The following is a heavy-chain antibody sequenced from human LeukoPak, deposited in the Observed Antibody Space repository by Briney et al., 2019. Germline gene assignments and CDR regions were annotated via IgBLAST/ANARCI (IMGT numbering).Heavy chain of an antibody. V-gene: IGHV4-39*01. CDR2: IYYSGST. J-gene: IGHJ5*02. CDR1: GGSISSSSYY. CDR3: ARRGGYYHNWFDH. Sequence: SETLSLTCTVSGGSISSSSYYWGWIRQPPGKGLEWLGSIYYSGSTYYNPSLKSRVTISVDTSKNQFSLKLSSVTAADTAVYYCARRGGYYHNWFDHWGQGTLVTVSS. D-gene: IGHD3-10*01.